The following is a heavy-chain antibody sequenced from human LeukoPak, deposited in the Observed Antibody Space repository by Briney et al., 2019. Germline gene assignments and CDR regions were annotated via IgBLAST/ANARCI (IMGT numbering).Heavy chain of an antibody. CDR2: ISGSGDAT. Sequence: GGSLRLSCAASGFTFSSYAMSWVRQAPGKGLEWVSDISGSGDATYYAESVQGRFTISRDNSKNTLYLQINSLRAGDTALYYCSRYCSTYTCPGYYYGMDIWGQGTAVTVSS. CDR3: SRYCSTYTCPGYYYGMDI. CDR1: GFTFSSYA. J-gene: IGHJ6*02. D-gene: IGHD2-2*01. V-gene: IGHV3-23*01.